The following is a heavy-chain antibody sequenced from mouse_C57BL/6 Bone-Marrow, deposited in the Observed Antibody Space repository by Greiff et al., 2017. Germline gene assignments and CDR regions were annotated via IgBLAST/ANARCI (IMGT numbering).Heavy chain of an antibody. D-gene: IGHD3-2*02. V-gene: IGHV15-2*01. CDR2: ILPSIGRT. CDR1: DSEVFPIAY. CDR3: ARERHLRLRIDF. J-gene: IGHJ4*01. Sequence: QVQLQQSGSELRSPGSSVKLSCKDFDSEVFPIAYMSWVRPKPGHGFEWIGGILPSIGRTIYGEKFEDKATLDANTRSNAAYMWLNRLTSEDSAFYYCARERHLRLRIDFWGQGTSVTVSS.